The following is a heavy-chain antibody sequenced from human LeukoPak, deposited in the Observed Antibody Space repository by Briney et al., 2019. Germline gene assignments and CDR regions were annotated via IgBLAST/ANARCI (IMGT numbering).Heavy chain of an antibody. Sequence: PSGTLSLTCAVSGGSISTTDWWTWVRQPPGKGLEWIGEIYHGGSTHYNPSLKSRVTISVDKSKNQFSLKLSSMTAADTAVYYCARVHCDDTSCFYFDYWGQGTLVTVSS. D-gene: IGHD2-2*01. CDR3: ARVHCDDTSCFYFDY. CDR1: GGSISTTDW. J-gene: IGHJ4*02. V-gene: IGHV4-4*02. CDR2: IYHGGST.